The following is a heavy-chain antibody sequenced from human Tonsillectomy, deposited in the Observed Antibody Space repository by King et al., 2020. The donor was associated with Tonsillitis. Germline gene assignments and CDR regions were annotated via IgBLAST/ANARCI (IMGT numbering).Heavy chain of an antibody. Sequence: EVQLVESGGGLVQPGGSLRLSCAASGFTFSSYAMSWVRQAPGKGLEWASAISGGGDSPYYGDSVKGRFTISRDNSKNTLFLQMSSLRAEDTAVYYCAKEYPYYYDSSGNFDYWGQGTLVTVSS. CDR1: GFTFSSYA. CDR2: ISGGGDSP. D-gene: IGHD3-22*01. J-gene: IGHJ4*02. V-gene: IGHV3-23*04. CDR3: AKEYPYYYDSSGNFDY.